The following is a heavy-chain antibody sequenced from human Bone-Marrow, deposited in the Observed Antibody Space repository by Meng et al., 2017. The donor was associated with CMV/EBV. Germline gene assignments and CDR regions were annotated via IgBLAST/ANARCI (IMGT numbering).Heavy chain of an antibody. CDR1: GYTLTELS. D-gene: IGHD4-11*01. J-gene: IGHJ6*02. V-gene: IGHV1-24*01. CDR3: ARVSIGPNPRTTVTKYYYYYYGMDV. Sequence: ASVKVSCKVSGYTLTELSMHWVRQAPGKGLEWMGGFDPEDGETIYAQKFQGRVTMTEDTSTDTAYMELSSLRSEDTAVYYCARVSIGPNPRTTVTKYYYYYYGMDVWGQGTTVTVSS. CDR2: FDPEDGET.